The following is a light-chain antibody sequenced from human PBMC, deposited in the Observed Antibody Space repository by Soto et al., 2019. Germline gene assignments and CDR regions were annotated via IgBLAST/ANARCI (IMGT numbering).Light chain of an antibody. CDR2: GAS. J-gene: IGKJ1*01. Sequence: EIVLTQSPGTLSLSPGERATLSCRASQAVNYNYFAWFQQRPGQAPRLLIFGASRRASGIPDRFSGNGSGTDFTLSISRLELDDFGVYYCHQYTTSLRTFGQGTRVEVK. CDR3: HQYTTSLRT. CDR1: QAVNYNY. V-gene: IGKV3-20*01.